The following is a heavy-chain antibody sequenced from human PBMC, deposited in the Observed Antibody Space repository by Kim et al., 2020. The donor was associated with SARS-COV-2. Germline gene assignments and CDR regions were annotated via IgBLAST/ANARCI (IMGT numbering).Heavy chain of an antibody. CDR1: GFTFSSYW. V-gene: IGHV3-7*01. D-gene: IGHD2-21*01. CDR3: ARPLGIADAFDI. J-gene: IGHJ3*02. Sequence: GGSLRLSCEASGFTFSSYWMSWVRQAPGKGLEWVANIKQDGSEKYYVDAVKGRFTISRDNAKNSLYLQMNSLRAEDTAVYYCARPLGIADAFDIWGQGTMVTVSS. CDR2: IKQDGSEK.